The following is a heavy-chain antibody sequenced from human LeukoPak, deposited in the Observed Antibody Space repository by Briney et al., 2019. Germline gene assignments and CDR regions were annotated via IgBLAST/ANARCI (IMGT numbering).Heavy chain of an antibody. V-gene: IGHV4-34*01. CDR1: GGSFSGYY. CDR2: INHSGST. J-gene: IGHJ4*02. CDR3: ARGGSVVVTATFPFDT. D-gene: IGHD2-21*02. Sequence: SETLSLTCAVYGGSFSGYYWSWIRQPPGKGLEWIGEINHSGSTNYNPSLKSRVTISVDTSKNQFSLKLSSVTAAETAVYYCARGGSVVVTATFPFDTWGQETLRTASS.